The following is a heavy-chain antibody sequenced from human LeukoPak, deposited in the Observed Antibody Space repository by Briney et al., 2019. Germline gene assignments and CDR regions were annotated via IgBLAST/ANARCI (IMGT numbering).Heavy chain of an antibody. J-gene: IGHJ6*02. CDR3: ARLRGCSGGSCYYYYALDV. CDR2: ISDDGRNK. V-gene: IGHV3-30*03. D-gene: IGHD2-15*01. CDR1: GFSFISYG. Sequence: GGSLRLSCAASGFSFISYGMHWVRQAPGKGLEWVGVISDDGRNKKYADSVKGRFTISRDNSKDTLYLQMNSLRAEDTAVFYCARLRGCSGGSCYYYYALDVWGQGTTVTVSS.